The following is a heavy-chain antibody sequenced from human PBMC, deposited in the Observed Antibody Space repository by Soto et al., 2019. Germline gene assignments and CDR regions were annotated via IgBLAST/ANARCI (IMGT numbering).Heavy chain of an antibody. D-gene: IGHD6-13*01. Sequence: SETLSLTCTVSGGAISSFYWSGIRQRAGKGLEWIGRIYSGGRNNYNPSLKSRVTMSVDTSKNQFSLRLSSVTAADTAMYYCARGSSRWDYWGQGTLVTVSS. V-gene: IGHV4-4*07. CDR3: ARGSSRWDY. CDR1: GGAISSFY. J-gene: IGHJ4*02. CDR2: IYSGGRN.